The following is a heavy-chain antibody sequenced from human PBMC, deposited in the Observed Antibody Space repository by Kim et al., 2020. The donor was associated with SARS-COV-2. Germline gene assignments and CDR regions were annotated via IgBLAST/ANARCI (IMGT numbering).Heavy chain of an antibody. CDR3: AKGVVVVTGDWFDP. CDR2: ISWNSGSI. V-gene: IGHV3-9*01. CDR1: GFTFDDYA. Sequence: GGSLRLSCAASGFTFDDYAMHWVRQAPGKGLEWVSGISWNSGSIGYADSVKGRFTISRDNDKNSLYLQMNSLRAEDTALYYCAKGVVVVTGDWFDPWGQGTLVTVSS. J-gene: IGHJ5*02. D-gene: IGHD2-21*02.